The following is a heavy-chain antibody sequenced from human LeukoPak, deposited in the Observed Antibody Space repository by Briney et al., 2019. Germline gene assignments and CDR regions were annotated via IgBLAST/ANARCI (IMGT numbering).Heavy chain of an antibody. CDR1: GFTFSNYG. CDR2: ISDSGDST. D-gene: IGHD3-10*01. J-gene: IGHJ4*02. CDR3: ALRGFGAELHLDH. V-gene: IGHV3-23*01. Sequence: PGGSLRLSCAASGFTFSNYGVSWVRQAPGKGLEWVSGISDSGDSTYYVDSVKGRFTISRDNSKDTLYLQMNSLRAEDSAVYYCALRGFGAELHLDHWGQGTLVTVSS.